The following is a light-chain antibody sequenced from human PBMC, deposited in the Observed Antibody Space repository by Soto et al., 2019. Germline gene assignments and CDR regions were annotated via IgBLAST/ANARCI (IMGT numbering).Light chain of an antibody. Sequence: QSALTQPASVSGSPGQSITISCTGTSSDVGGYNYVSWYQQHPGKAPKLMIYDVSNRPSGVSSRFSGSKSGNTASLTISGLQAEDEADYYCSSYTSSNTLHVLFGGGTNLTVL. V-gene: IGLV2-14*01. CDR3: SSYTSSNTLHVL. J-gene: IGLJ2*01. CDR2: DVS. CDR1: SSDVGGYNY.